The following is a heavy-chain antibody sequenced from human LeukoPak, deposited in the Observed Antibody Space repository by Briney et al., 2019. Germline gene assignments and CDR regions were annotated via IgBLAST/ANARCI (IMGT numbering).Heavy chain of an antibody. CDR2: INQGGSEK. D-gene: IGHD6-13*01. CDR1: GFTFSSFW. CDR3: ARASSAGTVDY. Sequence: GGSLRLSCATSGFTFSSFWMSWVRQAPGSGLEWVANINQGGSEKYYVDSVKGRFTISRDNAKNSLYLQMNSLRADDTAVYYCARASSAGTVDYWGQGTLVTVSS. J-gene: IGHJ4*02. V-gene: IGHV3-7*04.